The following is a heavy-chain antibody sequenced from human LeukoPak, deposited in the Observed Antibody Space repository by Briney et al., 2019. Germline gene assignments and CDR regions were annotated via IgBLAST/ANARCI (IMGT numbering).Heavy chain of an antibody. J-gene: IGHJ6*02. D-gene: IGHD3-9*01. CDR2: INAGNGNT. Sequence: ASVKVSCKASGYTFTSYAMHWVRQAPGQRLVWMGWINAGNGNTKYSQKFQGRVTITRDTSASTAYMELSSLRSEDTAVYYCAREEADYDILTGYHWPYYYYGMDVWGQGTTVTVSS. CDR1: GYTFTSYA. V-gene: IGHV1-3*01. CDR3: AREEADYDILTGYHWPYYYYGMDV.